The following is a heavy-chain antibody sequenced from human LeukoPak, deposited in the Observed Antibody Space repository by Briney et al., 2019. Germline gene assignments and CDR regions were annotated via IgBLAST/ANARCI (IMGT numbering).Heavy chain of an antibody. D-gene: IGHD3-3*01. J-gene: IGHJ4*02. V-gene: IGHV3-21*01. CDR3: AGGATIFGPEDY. CDR2: ISSSSSYI. Sequence: PGGSLRLSCAASGFTFSSYSMNWVRQAPGKGLEWVSSISSSSSYIYYADSVKGRFTISRDNAKNSLYLQMNSLRAEDTAVYYCAGGATIFGPEDYWGQGTLVTVSS. CDR1: GFTFSSYS.